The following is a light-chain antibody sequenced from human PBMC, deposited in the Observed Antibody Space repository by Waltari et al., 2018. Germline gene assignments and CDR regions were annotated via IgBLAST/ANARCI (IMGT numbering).Light chain of an antibody. Sequence: EIVLTQSPGTLSLSPGEGATLSYRASQSVSSNYLAWYQQKPGLAPRLLIYGASRRATGIPDRFSGSGSGTDFTLTISRLEPEDFALYYCQHYGSSRYTFGQGTKLEI. CDR2: GAS. J-gene: IGKJ2*01. CDR3: QHYGSSRYT. CDR1: QSVSSNY. V-gene: IGKV3-20*01.